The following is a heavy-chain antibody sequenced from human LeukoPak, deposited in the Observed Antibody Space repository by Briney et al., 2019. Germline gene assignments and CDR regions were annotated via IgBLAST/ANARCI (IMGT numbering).Heavy chain of an antibody. CDR1: GYTFTSYD. Sequence: ASVKVSGMAPGYTFTSYDINWVRQATGQGLEWMGWMNPNSGNTGYAQKFQGRVTMTRNTSISTAYMELSSLRSEDTAVYYCARGPWSVDYGYAFDIWGRGTMVTVSS. J-gene: IGHJ3*02. CDR3: ARGPWSVDYGYAFDI. CDR2: MNPNSGNT. D-gene: IGHD4-17*01. V-gene: IGHV1-8*01.